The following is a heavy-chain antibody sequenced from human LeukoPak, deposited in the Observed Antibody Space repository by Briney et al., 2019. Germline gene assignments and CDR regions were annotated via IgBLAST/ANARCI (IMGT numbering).Heavy chain of an antibody. V-gene: IGHV1-69*06. CDR3: ARDTFRNSAATRGLPDY. J-gene: IGHJ4*02. CDR1: GGTFSSYA. Sequence: SVKVSCKASGGTFSSYAISWVRQAPGQGLEWMGGIIPIFGTANYAQKFQGRVTITADKSTSTAYTELSSLRSEDTAVYYCARDTFRNSAATRGLPDYWGQGTLVTVSS. CDR2: IIPIFGTA. D-gene: IGHD2-2*01.